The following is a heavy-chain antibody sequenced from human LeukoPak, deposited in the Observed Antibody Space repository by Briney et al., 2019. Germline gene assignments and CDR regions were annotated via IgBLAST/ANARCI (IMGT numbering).Heavy chain of an antibody. CDR2: ISYEGSNK. D-gene: IGHD3-22*01. V-gene: IGHV3-30-3*01. Sequence: GGSLRLSCAASGFSFSSYTMYWVRQAPGKGLEWVTAISYEGSNKYYADSVKGRFTVSRNNSKDTLYLQMNSLRIEDTAVYYCARWSSGTYTFDCRGQGTLVTVSS. CDR3: ARWSSGTYTFDC. CDR1: GFSFSSYT. J-gene: IGHJ4*01.